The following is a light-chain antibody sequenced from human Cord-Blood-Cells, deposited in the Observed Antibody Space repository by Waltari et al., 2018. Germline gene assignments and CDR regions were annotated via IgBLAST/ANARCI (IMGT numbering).Light chain of an antibody. J-gene: IGKJ3*01. Sequence: DLQMTQSPSTLSASVGDIVTITCRASQSISSWLAWYQQKPGKAPKLLIYKASSLESGVPSRFSGSGSGTEFTLTISSLQPDDFATYYCQQYNSYPFTFGPGTKVDIK. CDR2: KAS. V-gene: IGKV1-5*03. CDR1: QSISSW. CDR3: QQYNSYPFT.